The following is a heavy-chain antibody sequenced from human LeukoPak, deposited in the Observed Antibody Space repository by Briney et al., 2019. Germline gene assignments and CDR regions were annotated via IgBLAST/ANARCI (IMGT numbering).Heavy chain of an antibody. CDR1: GFTFSSYA. CDR3: ARESVYYYYMDV. CDR2: IKQDGSEK. V-gene: IGHV3-7*01. J-gene: IGHJ6*03. Sequence: PGRSLRLSCAASGFTFSSYAMHWVRQAPGKGLEWVANIKQDGSEKYYVDSVKGQLTISRDNAKNSLYLQMNSLRAEDTAVYYCARESVYYYYMDVWGKGTTVTVSS.